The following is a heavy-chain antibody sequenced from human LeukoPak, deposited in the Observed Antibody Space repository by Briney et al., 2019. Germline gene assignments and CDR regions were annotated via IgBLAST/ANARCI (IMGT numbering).Heavy chain of an antibody. Sequence: GASVKFSCKASGYTFTSYDINWVRQATGQGLEWMGWMDPNSGNTGYAQKFQGRVTITRNTSISTAYMELSSLRSEDTAVYYCARGPAGERAFDIWGQGTMVTVSS. CDR3: ARGPAGERAFDI. CDR1: GYTFTSYD. D-gene: IGHD2-2*01. J-gene: IGHJ3*02. V-gene: IGHV1-8*03. CDR2: MDPNSGNT.